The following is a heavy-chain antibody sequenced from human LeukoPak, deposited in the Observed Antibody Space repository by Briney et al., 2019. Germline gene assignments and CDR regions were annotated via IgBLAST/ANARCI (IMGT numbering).Heavy chain of an antibody. V-gene: IGHV4-61*02. D-gene: IGHD3-3*01. Sequence: SETLSLTCTVSGGSISSGSYYWSWIRQPAGKGLEWIGRIYTSGSTNYNPSLKSRVTISVDTSKNQFSLKLSSVTAADTAVYYCASSFWSGYYTGTNWFDPWGQGTLVTVSS. CDR3: ASSFWSGYYTGTNWFDP. CDR2: IYTSGST. CDR1: GGSISSGSYY. J-gene: IGHJ5*02.